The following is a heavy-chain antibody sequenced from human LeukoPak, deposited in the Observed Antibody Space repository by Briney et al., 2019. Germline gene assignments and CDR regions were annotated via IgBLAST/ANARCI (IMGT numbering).Heavy chain of an antibody. Sequence: ASVKVSCKASGYTFTSYGISWVRQAPGQGLEWMGWISAYNGNTNYAQKLQGRVTMTTDTSTSTAYMELRSLRSDDTAVYYCARDTPYDILTGYSSRDYYYGMDVWGQGTTVTVSS. CDR3: ARDTPYDILTGYSSRDYYYGMDV. CDR1: GYTFTSYG. CDR2: ISAYNGNT. J-gene: IGHJ6*02. D-gene: IGHD3-9*01. V-gene: IGHV1-18*01.